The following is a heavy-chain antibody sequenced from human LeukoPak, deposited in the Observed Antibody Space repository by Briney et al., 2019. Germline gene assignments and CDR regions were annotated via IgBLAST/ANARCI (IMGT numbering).Heavy chain of an antibody. J-gene: IGHJ4*02. Sequence: PSETLSLTCAVYGGSFSGYYWSWIRQPPGKGLEWIGEINHSGSTNYNPSLKSRVTISVDTSKNQFSLKLSSVTAADTAVYYCARANYYYGSSGYKYYFDYWGQGTLVTVSS. CDR1: GGSFSGYY. V-gene: IGHV4-34*01. D-gene: IGHD3-22*01. CDR2: INHSGST. CDR3: ARANYYYGSSGYKYYFDY.